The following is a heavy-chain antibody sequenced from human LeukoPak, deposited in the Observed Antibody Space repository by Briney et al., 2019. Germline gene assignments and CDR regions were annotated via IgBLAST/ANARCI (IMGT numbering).Heavy chain of an antibody. CDR2: ISYDGSNK. D-gene: IGHD6-13*01. V-gene: IGHV3-30*18. CDR1: GFTFSSYG. Sequence: TGGSLRLSCAASGFTFSSYGMHWVRQAPGKALEWVAVISYDGSNKYYADSVKGRFTISRDNSKNTLYLQMNSLRAEDTAVYYCAKDGLGGIAAAGTGYYFDYWGQGTRVTVSS. CDR3: AKDGLGGIAAAGTGYYFDY. J-gene: IGHJ4*02.